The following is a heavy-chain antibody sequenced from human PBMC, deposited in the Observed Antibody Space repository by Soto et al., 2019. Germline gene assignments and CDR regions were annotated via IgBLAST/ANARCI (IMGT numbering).Heavy chain of an antibody. V-gene: IGHV4-4*02. J-gene: IGHJ4*02. CDR1: GDSISTSNW. CDR3: ARAAGGSYHDY. CDR2: IFHSGTT. Sequence: PSETLSLTCVVSGDSISTSNWWIWVRQAPGKGLELIGEIFHSGTTYYNPSLKSRVTISIDKSRNQFSLKVTSVTPADTAVYYCARAAGGSYHDYWGQGTLVTVSS. D-gene: IGHD1-26*01.